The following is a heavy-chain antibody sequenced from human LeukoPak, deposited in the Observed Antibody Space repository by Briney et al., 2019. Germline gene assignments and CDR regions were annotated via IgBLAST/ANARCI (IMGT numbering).Heavy chain of an antibody. J-gene: IGHJ4*02. Sequence: GASVKVSCKASGYTFTSYDINWVRQATGQGLEWMGWMNPNSGNTGYAQKFQGRVTMTRNTSISTAYMELSSLRSEDTAVYYYAREAGHSGGSYFDCWGQGTLVTVSS. CDR1: GYTFTSYD. CDR2: MNPNSGNT. D-gene: IGHD1-26*01. V-gene: IGHV1-8*01. CDR3: AREAGHSGGSYFDC.